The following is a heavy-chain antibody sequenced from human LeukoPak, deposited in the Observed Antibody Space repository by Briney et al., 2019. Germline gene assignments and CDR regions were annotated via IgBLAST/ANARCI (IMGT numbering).Heavy chain of an antibody. CDR1: GFTFSSYA. Sequence: GGSLRLSCAASGFTFSSYAMSWVRQAPGKGLEWVSAISGSGGSTYYADSVKSRFTISRDNSKNTLYLQMNSLRAEDTAVYYCARDYGQQLGDWFDPWGQGTLVTVSS. J-gene: IGHJ5*02. CDR3: ARDYGQQLGDWFDP. V-gene: IGHV3-23*01. CDR2: ISGSGGST. D-gene: IGHD6-13*01.